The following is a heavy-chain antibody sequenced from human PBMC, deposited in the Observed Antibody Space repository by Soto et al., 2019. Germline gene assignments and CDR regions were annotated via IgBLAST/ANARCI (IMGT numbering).Heavy chain of an antibody. CDR2: ISSSSSYI. CDR3: ASLVPRSPAARDY. V-gene: IGHV3-21*01. J-gene: IGHJ4*02. D-gene: IGHD2-2*01. Sequence: GGSLRLSCAASGFTFSSYSMNWVRQAPGKGLEWVSSISSSSSYIYYADSVKGRFTISRDNAKNSLYLQMNSLRAEDTAVYYCASLVPRSPAARDYWGQGTLVTVSS. CDR1: GFTFSSYS.